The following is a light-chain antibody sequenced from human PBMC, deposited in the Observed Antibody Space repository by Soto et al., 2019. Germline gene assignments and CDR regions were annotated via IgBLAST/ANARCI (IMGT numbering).Light chain of an antibody. V-gene: IGLV3-21*02. CDR2: DDS. Sequence: SYELTQPHSVSVATAQTRPRITCGGGRVGTESVHWYQQKPGQAPVLVVYDDSNRPSGIPERFSGSNSANTATLTITRVAAEDEADYYCQLWDTISDRYVFGTGTKVTVL. J-gene: IGLJ1*01. CDR1: RVGTES. CDR3: QLWDTISDRYV.